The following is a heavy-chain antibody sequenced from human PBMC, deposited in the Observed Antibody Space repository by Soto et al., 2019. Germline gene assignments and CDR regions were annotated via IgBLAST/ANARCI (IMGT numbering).Heavy chain of an antibody. CDR3: ARDGSGAPSDY. CDR2: IIPIFGTA. CDR1: GGTFSSYA. J-gene: IGHJ4*02. Sequence: SVEVSCKASGGTFSSYAISWVRQAPGQGLEWMGGIIPIFGTANYAQKFQGRVTITADKSTSTAYMELSSLRAEETAVYYCARDGSGAPSDYVCQGTLVIRSS. V-gene: IGHV1-69*06.